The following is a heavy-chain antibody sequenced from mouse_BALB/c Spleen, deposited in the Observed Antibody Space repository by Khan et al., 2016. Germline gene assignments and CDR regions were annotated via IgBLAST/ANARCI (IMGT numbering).Heavy chain of an antibody. CDR2: ISSGGGST. CDR3: ARHLITTATYFDY. J-gene: IGHJ2*01. CDR1: GFAFSSYD. V-gene: IGHV5-12-1*01. Sequence: EVQLLETGGGLVKPGGSLKLSCAASGFAFSSYDMSWVRQTPEKRLEWVAYISSGGGSTYYPDTVKGRFTISRDNAKNTLYLQMSSLKSEDTAMYYCARHLITTATYFDYWGQGTTLTVSS. D-gene: IGHD1-2*01.